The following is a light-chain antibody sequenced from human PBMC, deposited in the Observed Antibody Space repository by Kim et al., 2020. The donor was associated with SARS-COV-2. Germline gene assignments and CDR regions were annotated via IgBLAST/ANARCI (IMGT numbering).Light chain of an antibody. V-gene: IGKV3-11*01. J-gene: IGKJ4*01. CDR1: QNIDTY. CDR2: DAS. CDR3: QQRNSWPPAVT. Sequence: PGESAILSCRASQNIDTYLAWYQQRPGQAPRLLVYDASNRATGVPDRFSGSGSGTDFTLTISSLEPEDFSIYYCQQRNSWPPAVTFGGGTKVDIK.